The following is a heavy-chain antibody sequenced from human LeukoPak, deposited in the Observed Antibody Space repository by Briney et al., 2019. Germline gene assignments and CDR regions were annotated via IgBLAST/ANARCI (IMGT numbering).Heavy chain of an antibody. J-gene: IGHJ4*02. D-gene: IGHD3-10*01. CDR1: GFTFSDYY. V-gene: IGHV3-11*01. CDR3: ARGKTATGTGSAY. Sequence: PGGSLRLSCAASGFTFSDYYMNWIRQAPGKGLEWVSYMSNSGSTIYYADFAKGRFTISRDNAKNSLYLQMNSLRAEDTAVYYCARGKTATGTGSAYRGQGTLVTVSS. CDR2: MSNSGSTI.